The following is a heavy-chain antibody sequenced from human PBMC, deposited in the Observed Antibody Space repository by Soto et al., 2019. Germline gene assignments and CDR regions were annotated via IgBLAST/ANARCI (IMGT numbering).Heavy chain of an antibody. CDR2: ISGGGGTT. D-gene: IGHD6-19*01. CDR1: GFTFSNYA. CDR3: AKQAGYSSDPFDY. J-gene: IGHJ4*02. Sequence: GGSLRLSCAASGFTFSNYAMSWVRQAPGKGLEWVSIISGGGGTTYYADSVKGRLTISRDNSKNTVHLQINSLRVEDKAVYYCAKQAGYSSDPFDYWGQGTMVTVSS. V-gene: IGHV3-23*01.